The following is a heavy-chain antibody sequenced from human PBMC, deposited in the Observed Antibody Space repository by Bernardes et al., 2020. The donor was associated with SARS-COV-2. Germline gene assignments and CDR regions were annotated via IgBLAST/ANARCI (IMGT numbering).Heavy chain of an antibody. D-gene: IGHD2-2*02. Sequence: SETLSLTCAVYGGSFSGYYWSWIRQPPGKGLEWIGEINHSGSTNYNPSLKSRVTISVDTSKNQFSLKLSSVTAADTAVYYCAREGSRYCSSTSCYTHRALGAFYNWFDPWGQGTLVTVSS. V-gene: IGHV4-34*01. CDR3: AREGSRYCSSTSCYTHRALGAFYNWFDP. CDR2: INHSGST. CDR1: GGSFSGYY. J-gene: IGHJ5*02.